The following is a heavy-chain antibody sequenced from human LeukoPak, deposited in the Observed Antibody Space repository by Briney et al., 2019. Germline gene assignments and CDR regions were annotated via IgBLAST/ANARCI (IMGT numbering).Heavy chain of an antibody. V-gene: IGHV4-4*07. CDR1: GGSISSYY. Sequence: PSETLSLTCTVSGGSISSYYWSWIRQPAGKGLEWIGRIYTSGSTNYNPSLKSRVTMSVDTSKNQFSLKLSSVTAADTAVYYCAREGYGATVVKSADYYFDYWGQGTLVTVSS. D-gene: IGHD4-23*01. J-gene: IGHJ4*02. CDR3: AREGYGATVVKSADYYFDY. CDR2: IYTSGST.